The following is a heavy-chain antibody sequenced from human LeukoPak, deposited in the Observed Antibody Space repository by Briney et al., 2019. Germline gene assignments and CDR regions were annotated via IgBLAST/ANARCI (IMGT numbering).Heavy chain of an antibody. J-gene: IGHJ4*02. CDR1: GFIFSSYE. D-gene: IGHD2-21*02. Sequence: GGSLRLSCAASGFIFSSYEMNWVRQAPGKGLECVSYINSDGSTIYYADSVKGRFTISRDIATNTLFLQMNSVRVEDTAVYYCAREAQCGTDCSYYSDYWGQGTLVTVSS. CDR3: AREAQCGTDCSYYSDY. CDR2: INSDGSTI. V-gene: IGHV3-48*03.